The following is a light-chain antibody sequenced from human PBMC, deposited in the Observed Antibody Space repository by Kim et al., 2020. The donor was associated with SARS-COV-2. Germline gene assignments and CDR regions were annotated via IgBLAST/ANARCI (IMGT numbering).Light chain of an antibody. CDR2: EDN. Sequence: NFMLTQPHSVSESPGKTVTISCTRSSGSIASNYVQWYQQRPGSAPTTVIYEDNQRPSGVPDRFSGSIDSSSNSASLTISGLKTEGEADYYCQSYDSSNSWVFGGGTQLTVL. CDR3: QSYDSSNSWV. CDR1: SGSIASNY. J-gene: IGLJ3*02. V-gene: IGLV6-57*04.